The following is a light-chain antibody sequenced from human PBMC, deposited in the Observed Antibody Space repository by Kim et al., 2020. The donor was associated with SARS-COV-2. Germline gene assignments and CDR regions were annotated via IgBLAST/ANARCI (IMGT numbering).Light chain of an antibody. CDR2: EVT. CDR1: SSDVGAYND. V-gene: IGLV2-8*01. CDR3: SSRAGSNNIV. J-gene: IGLJ2*01. Sequence: QSALTQPPSASGSPGQSVTISCSGTSSDVGAYNDVSWYQQRPGKAPKVVMFEVTKRPSGVPDRFSGSKSGNTASLTVSGLQADDEADYYCSSRAGSNNIVFGGGTQLTVL.